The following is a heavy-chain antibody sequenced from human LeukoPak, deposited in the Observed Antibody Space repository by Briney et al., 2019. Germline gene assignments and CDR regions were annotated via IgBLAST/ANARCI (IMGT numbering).Heavy chain of an antibody. CDR3: AKGWQLVDY. CDR1: GFTFSSYA. D-gene: IGHD2-15*01. J-gene: IGHJ4*02. V-gene: IGHV3-30*02. CDR2: IWNDGSNK. Sequence: GGSLRLSCAASGFTFSSYAMDWVRQAPGKGLEWVALIWNDGSNKYYTDSVKGRFTISRDNSKNTLYLQMNSLRPEDTAVYYCAKGWQLVDYWGQGTLVTVSS.